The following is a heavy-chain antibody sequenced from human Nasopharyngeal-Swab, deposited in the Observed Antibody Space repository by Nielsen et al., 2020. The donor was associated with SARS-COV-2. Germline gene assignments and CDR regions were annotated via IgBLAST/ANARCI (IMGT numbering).Heavy chain of an antibody. Sequence: GESLKISCAASGFTFSSYAMSWVRQAPGKGLEWVSAISGSGGSTYYADSVKGRFTISRDNSKNTLYLQMNSLRAEDTAVYYCAKDVHGDYGGIDYWGQGILVTVSS. CDR2: ISGSGGST. D-gene: IGHD4-17*01. J-gene: IGHJ4*02. CDR3: AKDVHGDYGGIDY. CDR1: GFTFSSYA. V-gene: IGHV3-23*01.